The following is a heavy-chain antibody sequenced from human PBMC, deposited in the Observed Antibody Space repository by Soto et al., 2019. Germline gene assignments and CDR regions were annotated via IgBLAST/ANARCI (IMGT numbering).Heavy chain of an antibody. CDR3: ARDSQPDIVVVVAANYSFDY. Sequence: PGESXSLSCAASGFTCISYCRSWFRHAPGKGLEWVANIKQDGSEKYYVDSVKGRFTISRGKAKNSLYLQMNSLRAEDTAVYYCARDSQPDIVVVVAANYSFDYWGQGTLVTVSS. D-gene: IGHD2-15*01. CDR2: IKQDGSEK. V-gene: IGHV3-7*01. J-gene: IGHJ4*02. CDR1: GFTCISYC.